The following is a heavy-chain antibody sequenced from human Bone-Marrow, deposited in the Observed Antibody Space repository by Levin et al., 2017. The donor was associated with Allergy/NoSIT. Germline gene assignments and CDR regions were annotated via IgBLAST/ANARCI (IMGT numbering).Heavy chain of an antibody. CDR3: ARDKDVGYCTGGSCYGRAGWFDP. V-gene: IGHV4-31*03. D-gene: IGHD2-8*02. J-gene: IGHJ5*02. CDR1: GGSISSGGYY. Sequence: SSETLSLTCTVSGGSISSGGYYWSWIRQFPGKGLEWIGYIYYTGCTSYNPSLKSRVSISVDRSNNQFSLTLRSGSAADTARDYWARDKDVGYCTGGSCYGRAGWFDPWGQGALVTVSS. CDR2: IYYTGCT.